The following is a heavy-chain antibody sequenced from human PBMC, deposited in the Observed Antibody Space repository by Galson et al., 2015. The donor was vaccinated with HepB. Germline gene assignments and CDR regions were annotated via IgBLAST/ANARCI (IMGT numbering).Heavy chain of an antibody. J-gene: IGHJ6*03. CDR1: GYTFTSYG. V-gene: IGHV1-18*01. CDR3: ALSPSTVGPLFYYYMDV. CDR2: ISAYNGNT. Sequence: CKASGYTFTSYGISWVRQAPGQGLEWMGWISAYNGNTNYAQKLQGRVTMTTDTSTSTAYMELRSLRSDDTAVYYCALSPSTVGPLFYYYMDVWGKGTTVTVSS. D-gene: IGHD4-23*01.